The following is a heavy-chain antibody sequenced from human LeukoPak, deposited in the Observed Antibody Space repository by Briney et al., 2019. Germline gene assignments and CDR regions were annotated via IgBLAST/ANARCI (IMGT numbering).Heavy chain of an antibody. Sequence: SVKVSCTASGGTFSSYAISWVRQAPGQGLEWMGGIIPIFDTANYAQKFQGRVTITADESTSTAYMELSSLRSEDTAVYYCARGSALLALSFDYWGQGTLVTVSS. D-gene: IGHD2-15*01. CDR1: GGTFSSYA. CDR3: ARGSALLALSFDY. J-gene: IGHJ4*02. CDR2: IIPIFDTA. V-gene: IGHV1-69*13.